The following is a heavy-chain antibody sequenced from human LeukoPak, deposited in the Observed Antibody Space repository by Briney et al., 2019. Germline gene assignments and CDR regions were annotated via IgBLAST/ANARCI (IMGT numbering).Heavy chain of an antibody. D-gene: IGHD2-2*01. CDR3: ARDLRRRPLSSFDY. V-gene: IGHV3-48*01. CDR1: GFTFSSYS. CDR2: ISSSSSTI. Sequence: PGGFLRLSCAASGFTFSSYSMTWVRQAPGKGLEWVSYISSSSSTIYYADSVKGRFTISRDNAKNSLYLQMNSLRAEDTAVYYCARDLRRRPLSSFDYWGQGTLVTVSS. J-gene: IGHJ4*02.